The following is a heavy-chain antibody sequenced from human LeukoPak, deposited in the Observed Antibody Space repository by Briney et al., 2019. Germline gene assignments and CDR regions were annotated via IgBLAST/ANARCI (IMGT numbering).Heavy chain of an antibody. Sequence: ASVTVSCTGSGYTFTNYAVHWVRQAPGQRLEWLGWINPGNGDTKYSQNFQGRVTVTSDTSAATAYVELNSLTSEDTAVYYCARSSFSYSSGWSTYYYYYGMDVWGQGTTVTVSS. D-gene: IGHD6-19*01. J-gene: IGHJ6*02. CDR2: INPGNGDT. CDR3: ARSSFSYSSGWSTYYYYYGMDV. CDR1: GYTFTNYA. V-gene: IGHV1-3*01.